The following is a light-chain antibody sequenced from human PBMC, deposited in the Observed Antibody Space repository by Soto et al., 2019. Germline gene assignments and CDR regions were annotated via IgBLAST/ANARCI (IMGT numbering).Light chain of an antibody. CDR3: QQNDNLPPT. Sequence: DIQMTQSPSSLSASVGDRVTITFQASQDISNYLNWYQQKPGKAPKLLIYDASNLETGVPSRVSGSGSGTDFTFTISSLQPEDIATYYCQQNDNLPPTCGQGTKLEIK. V-gene: IGKV1-33*01. CDR1: QDISNY. CDR2: DAS. J-gene: IGKJ2*01.